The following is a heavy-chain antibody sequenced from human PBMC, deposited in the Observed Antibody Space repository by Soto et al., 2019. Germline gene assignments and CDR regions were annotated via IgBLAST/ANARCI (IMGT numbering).Heavy chain of an antibody. Sequence: QPGGSLRLSCAASGFTFSRFELHWVRQAPGKGLEWISYISSSGSTAYYASSVEGRFTISRDNADNSVYLPMDSLRAEDTALYYCTRAAWFPYLSFYWGQGALVTVSS. V-gene: IGHV3-48*03. J-gene: IGHJ4*02. CDR1: GFTFSRFE. D-gene: IGHD3-10*01. CDR3: TRAAWFPYLSFY. CDR2: ISSSGSTA.